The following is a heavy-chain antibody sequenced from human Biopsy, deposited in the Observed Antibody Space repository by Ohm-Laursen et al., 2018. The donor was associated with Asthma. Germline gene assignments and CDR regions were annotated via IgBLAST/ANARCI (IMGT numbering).Heavy chain of an antibody. CDR2: IYRNGDT. CDR3: ARGWNCGGDCYSLDS. CDR1: GNSIDSGYYS. J-gene: IGHJ4*02. Sequence: TLSLTCAVSGNSIDSGYYSWTWNRQSPGVGLEWIGYIYRNGDTYYNPTLKNRVTISIDRSKNQFSLRLRSVTAEDTAVYYCARGWNCGGDCYSLDSWGQGTLVTVSS. V-gene: IGHV4-30-2*06. D-gene: IGHD2-21*02.